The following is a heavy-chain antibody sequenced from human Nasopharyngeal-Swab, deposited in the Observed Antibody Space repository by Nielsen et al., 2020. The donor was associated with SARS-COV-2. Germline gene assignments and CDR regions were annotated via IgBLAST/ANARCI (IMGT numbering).Heavy chain of an antibody. Sequence: GESLKISCVASGFTFDDYGMHWVRLVPGKGLEWVSLISWDGANTYYVDSVKGRFTISRDNSENSLYLQINSLRTEDTALYYCARGVYYMSYFHTPPSDHWGQGTPVTVSS. CDR1: GFTFDDYG. CDR2: ISWDGANT. CDR3: ARGVYYMSYFHTPPSDH. D-gene: IGHD3-10*01. V-gene: IGHV3-43*01. J-gene: IGHJ4*02.